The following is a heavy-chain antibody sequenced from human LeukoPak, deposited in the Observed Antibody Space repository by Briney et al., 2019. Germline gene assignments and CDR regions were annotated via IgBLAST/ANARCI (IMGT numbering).Heavy chain of an antibody. CDR3: ASEYSSSSYNWFDP. V-gene: IGHV5-51*01. CDR1: GYSFTSYW. J-gene: IGHJ5*02. CDR2: IYPGDSDT. Sequence: KPGESLKISCKGSGYSFTSYWIGWERQMPGKGLEWMGIIYPGDSDTRYSPSFQGQVTISADKSISTAYLQWSTLKASYAAMYYCASEYSSSSYNWFDPWGQGTLVTVSS. D-gene: IGHD6-6*01.